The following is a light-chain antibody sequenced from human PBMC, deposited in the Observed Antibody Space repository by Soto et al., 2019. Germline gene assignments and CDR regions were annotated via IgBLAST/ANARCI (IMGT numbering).Light chain of an antibody. CDR1: SSDVDAYDY. J-gene: IGLJ1*01. Sequence: QSALTQPASVSGSSGQSSTISCTGTSSDVDAYDYVSWYQQHPDKAPKLTIYEVNNKPTGISKNFSGSKHVNTATLNITRLQTEDEADYYCSSYTSSSTRVFGTGT. CDR2: EVN. CDR3: SSYTSSSTRV. V-gene: IGLV2-14*03.